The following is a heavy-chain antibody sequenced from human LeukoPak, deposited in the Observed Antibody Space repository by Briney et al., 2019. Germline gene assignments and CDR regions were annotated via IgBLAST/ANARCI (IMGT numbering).Heavy chain of an antibody. D-gene: IGHD5-12*01. V-gene: IGHV4-31*03. Sequence: PSQTLSLICTVSGGSISSGGYYWSWIRQHLGKGPEWIGNIHYSGGTYGNPSLKSRATMSVDTSKNQFSLRLTSVTAADTAAYYCARDQGGYGSFDNWGQGTLVTVSS. CDR1: GGSISSGGYY. J-gene: IGHJ4*02. CDR2: IHYSGGT. CDR3: ARDQGGYGSFDN.